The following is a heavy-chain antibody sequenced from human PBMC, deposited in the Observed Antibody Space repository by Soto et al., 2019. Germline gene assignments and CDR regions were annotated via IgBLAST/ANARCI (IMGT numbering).Heavy chain of an antibody. Sequence: QVQLVESGGGVVQPGRSLRLSCAASGLPLTSYGMHWVREGPGKGLEWLAVISYDGTNKFYADSVKGRFTISRDNYKNALYLQMNSLRPEDRALYYCVGGQFYFEYRGQGTLVIVSS. CDR1: GLPLTSYG. J-gene: IGHJ4*02. CDR3: VGGQFYFEY. V-gene: IGHV3-30*03. CDR2: ISYDGTNK. D-gene: IGHD3-10*01.